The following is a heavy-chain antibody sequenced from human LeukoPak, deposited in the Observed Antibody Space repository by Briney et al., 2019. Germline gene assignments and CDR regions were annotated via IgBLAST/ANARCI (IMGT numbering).Heavy chain of an antibody. CDR3: ARVATIAVAGTVPDYFNY. Sequence: ASVKVSCKASGYTFTGYYMHWVRQAPGQGLEWMGWINPNSGGTNYAQKFQGRVTVTRDTSISTAYMELSRLRSDDTAVYYCARVATIAVAGTVPDYFNYWGQGTPVTVSS. CDR1: GYTFTGYY. D-gene: IGHD6-19*01. J-gene: IGHJ4*02. V-gene: IGHV1-2*02. CDR2: INPNSGGT.